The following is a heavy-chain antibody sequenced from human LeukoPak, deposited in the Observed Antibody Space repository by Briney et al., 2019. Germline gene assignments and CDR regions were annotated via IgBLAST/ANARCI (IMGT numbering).Heavy chain of an antibody. V-gene: IGHV3-23*01. CDR2: ISGSGGST. CDR3: AKDRTEQDIVVVPAAILGWYMDV. J-gene: IGHJ6*03. D-gene: IGHD2-2*02. Sequence: GGSLRLSCAASGFTFSSYAMSWVRQAPGKGLEWVSAISGSGGSTYYADSVKGRFTISRDNSKNTLYLQMNSLRAEDTAVYYCAKDRTEQDIVVVPAAILGWYMDVWGKGTTVTVSS. CDR1: GFTFSSYA.